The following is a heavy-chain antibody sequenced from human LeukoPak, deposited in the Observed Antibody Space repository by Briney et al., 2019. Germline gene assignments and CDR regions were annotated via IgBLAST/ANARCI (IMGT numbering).Heavy chain of an antibody. Sequence: GGSLRLSCAASGFTVSSNYMSWVRQAPGKGLEWVSVIYSGGSTYYADSVKGRFTISRHNSKNTLYLQMNSLRAEDPAVYYCARDGLRPHILTGNPTYYGMDVWGQGTTVTVSS. CDR2: IYSGGST. V-gene: IGHV3-53*04. CDR1: GFTVSSNY. CDR3: ARDGLRPHILTGNPTYYGMDV. J-gene: IGHJ6*02. D-gene: IGHD3-9*01.